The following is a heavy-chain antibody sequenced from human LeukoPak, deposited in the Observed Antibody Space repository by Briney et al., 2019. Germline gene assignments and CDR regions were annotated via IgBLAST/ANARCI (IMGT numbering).Heavy chain of an antibody. CDR2: IYSGGSGST. V-gene: IGHV3-66*04. J-gene: IGHJ4*02. D-gene: IGHD3-3*01. Sequence: PGGSLRLSCAASGFTVSSSYMSWVRQAPGKGLEWVSVIYSGGSGSTYYADSVKGRFTISRDNAKNSLYLQMNSLRDEDTAVYYCARRLKGTIDYWGQGTLVTVSS. CDR3: ARRLKGTIDY. CDR1: GFTVSSSY.